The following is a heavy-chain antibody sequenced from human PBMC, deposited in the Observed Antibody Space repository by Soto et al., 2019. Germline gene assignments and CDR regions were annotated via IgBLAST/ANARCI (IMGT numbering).Heavy chain of an antibody. CDR1: GCSVSSGSYY. J-gene: IGHJ4*02. CDR2: IYYSGST. V-gene: IGHV4-61*01. CDR3: ARVSSSWGLVNYFDY. Sequence: ASETLSLTCTVSGCSVSSGSYYWSWIRQPPGKGLECIGYIYYSGSTNYNPSLKSRVTISVDTSKNQFSLKLSSVTAADTAVYYCARVSSSWGLVNYFDYWGQGTLVTVSS. D-gene: IGHD6-13*01.